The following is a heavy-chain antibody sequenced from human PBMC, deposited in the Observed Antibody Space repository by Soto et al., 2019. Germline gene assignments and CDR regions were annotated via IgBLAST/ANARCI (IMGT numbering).Heavy chain of an antibody. CDR3: ARDLARITIFGVIMGPEY. V-gene: IGHV1-46*01. D-gene: IGHD3-3*01. CDR1: GYTFSSYS. Sequence: ASVKVSCKASGYTFSSYSMHWVRQAPGQGLEWMGIINANTGTTDYAQELQGRVTFKADTSTRTFYMELSSLRSEDTAVYYCARDLARITIFGVIMGPEYWGQGNLVTVSS. CDR2: INANTGTT. J-gene: IGHJ4*02.